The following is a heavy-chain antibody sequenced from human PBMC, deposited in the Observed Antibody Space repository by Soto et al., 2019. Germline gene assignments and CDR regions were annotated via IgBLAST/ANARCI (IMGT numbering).Heavy chain of an antibody. J-gene: IGHJ4*02. CDR1: GFTFSSYW. Sequence: HPGGSLRLSCAASGFTFSSYWMHWVRQAPGKGLVWVSRINSDGSSTSYADSVKGRFTISRDNAKNTLYLQMNSLRAEDTAVYYCARGYYDSSGIDYWGQGTLVTVSS. D-gene: IGHD3-22*01. CDR2: INSDGSST. V-gene: IGHV3-74*01. CDR3: ARGYYDSSGIDY.